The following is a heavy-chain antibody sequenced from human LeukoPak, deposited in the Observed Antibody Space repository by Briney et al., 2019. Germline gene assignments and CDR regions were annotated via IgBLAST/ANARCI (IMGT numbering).Heavy chain of an antibody. Sequence: SETLSLTCTVSGGSMCSYNWTLIRQPPGKGLEWIGYIYSNGITNYSPSLRSRGTISIATSKNQFSLWLTSVIAADPPIYYCVRGAYSDSRGYHPTSGYFDLWGRGTLVTVSS. J-gene: IGHJ2*01. V-gene: IGHV4-4*08. CDR2: IYSNGIT. CDR1: GGSMCSYN. CDR3: VRGAYSDSRGYHPTSGYFDL. D-gene: IGHD3-16*01.